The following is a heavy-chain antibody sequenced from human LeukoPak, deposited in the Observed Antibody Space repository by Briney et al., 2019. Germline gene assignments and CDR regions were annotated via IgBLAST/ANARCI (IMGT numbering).Heavy chain of an antibody. V-gene: IGHV4-39*01. CDR1: GVSISTSSYY. CDR2: INYSGST. Sequence: SETLSLTCTVSGVSISTSSYYWGWICQPPGQGLGWIGSINYSGSTYYNPSLKSRVTISVDTSKNQFSLRLTSVTAADTSVYYCARLRYSSNWYFDYWGQGTLVTVSS. J-gene: IGHJ4*02. D-gene: IGHD6-13*01. CDR3: ARLRYSSNWYFDY.